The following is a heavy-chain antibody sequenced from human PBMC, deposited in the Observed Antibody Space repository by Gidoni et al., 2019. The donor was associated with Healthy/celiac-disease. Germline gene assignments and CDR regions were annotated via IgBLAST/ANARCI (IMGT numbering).Heavy chain of an antibody. V-gene: IGHV3-9*01. D-gene: IGHD6-6*01. Sequence: EVQLVESGGGLVQPGRSLRLSCAASGFTFDDYAMHWVRQAPGKGLECVSGISWNSGSIGYADSVKGRFTISRDNAKNSLYLQMNSLRAEDTALYYCAKAYSSSSNWFDPWGQGTLVTVSS. J-gene: IGHJ5*02. CDR1: GFTFDDYA. CDR3: AKAYSSSSNWFDP. CDR2: ISWNSGSI.